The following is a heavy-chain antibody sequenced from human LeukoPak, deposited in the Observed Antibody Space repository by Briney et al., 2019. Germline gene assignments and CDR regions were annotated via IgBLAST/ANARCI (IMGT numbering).Heavy chain of an antibody. Sequence: GGSLRLSCAASGFTFSNTWMSWVRQAPGKGLEWVCRIKSKTDGGTTDYAAPVKDRFTISSADSKNTLYLQMNSLKTEDTAVYYCTTDLGFVDGVYYFDYWGQGTLVTVSS. CDR2: IKSKTDGGTT. CDR1: GFTFSNTW. V-gene: IGHV3-15*01. J-gene: IGHJ4*02. CDR3: TTDLGFVDGVYYFDY. D-gene: IGHD3-10*01.